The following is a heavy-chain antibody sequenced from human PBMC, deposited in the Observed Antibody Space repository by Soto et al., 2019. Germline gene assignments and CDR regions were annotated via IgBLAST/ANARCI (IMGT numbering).Heavy chain of an antibody. J-gene: IGHJ4*02. CDR3: ARAAKRYFDY. CDR2: IIPVLGPA. CDR1: GVTCNTFA. Sequence: SVKVSCKTSGVTCNTFAISWGRQAPGQGLEYMGGIIPVLGPANYAQRFQGRVTITADKSTSTAYLELSNLTSEDTAVYYCARAAKRYFDYWGQGTLVTVSS. V-gene: IGHV1-69*10.